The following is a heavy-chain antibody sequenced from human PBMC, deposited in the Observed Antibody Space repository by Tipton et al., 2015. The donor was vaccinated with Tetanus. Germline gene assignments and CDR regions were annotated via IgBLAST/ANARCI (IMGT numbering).Heavy chain of an antibody. CDR3: ARGRTMSGVVAPFDL. CDR1: GDSISSFY. CDR2: VNQSGST. Sequence: GLVKPSETLSLTCSVSGDSISSFYWSWIRQTPGKGLEWIGEVNQSGSTKYNPSFNSRAAISVDTSKSQFSLRVRSVTAADTAVYYCARGRTMSGVVAPFDLWGQGTQVTVSS. V-gene: IGHV4-34*01. D-gene: IGHD3-3*01. J-gene: IGHJ4*02.